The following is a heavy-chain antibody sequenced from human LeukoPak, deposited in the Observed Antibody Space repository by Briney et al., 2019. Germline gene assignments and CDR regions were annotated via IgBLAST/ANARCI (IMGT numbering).Heavy chain of an antibody. D-gene: IGHD3-10*01. Sequence: GGSLRLSCVVPESTINTYGFHWIRQVPGKGLEWLAVTSFDGGNTYYAASVKGRFTISRDNSNNTLDLQMNSLRAEDTAVYYCAKDSSSGSSYYFHGMDVWGQGTTVIVPS. V-gene: IGHV3-30*18. CDR1: ESTINTYG. CDR2: TSFDGGNT. CDR3: AKDSSSGSSYYFHGMDV. J-gene: IGHJ6*02.